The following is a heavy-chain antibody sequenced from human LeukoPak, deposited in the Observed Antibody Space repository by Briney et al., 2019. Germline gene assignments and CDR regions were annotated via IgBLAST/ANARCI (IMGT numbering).Heavy chain of an antibody. CDR1: GDSFSGYY. D-gene: IGHD3-22*01. Sequence: SETLSLTCAVYGDSFSGYYWSWIRQSPGKGLEWIGEINHSGITHYNPSLKSRITMSLDTSKKQFSLQLNSVTAADTAVYYCAKSNGYGLIDIWGQGTMVTVSS. CDR3: AKSNGYGLIDI. V-gene: IGHV4-34*10. CDR2: INHSGIT. J-gene: IGHJ3*02.